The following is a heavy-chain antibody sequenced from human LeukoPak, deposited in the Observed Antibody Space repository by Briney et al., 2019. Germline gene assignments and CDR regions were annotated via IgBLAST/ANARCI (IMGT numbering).Heavy chain of an antibody. CDR1: GFTFSSYA. V-gene: IGHV3-23*01. Sequence: GGSLRLSCAASGFTFSSYAMTWVRQAPGKGLQWVSTINVSGDKTYSADSVKGRFTISREISKSTLYLQMNSLRDEDTAVYYCAKYGSVSYQNGLYWGQGTLVTVSS. D-gene: IGHD3-10*01. J-gene: IGHJ4*02. CDR2: INVSGDKT. CDR3: AKYGSVSYQNGLY.